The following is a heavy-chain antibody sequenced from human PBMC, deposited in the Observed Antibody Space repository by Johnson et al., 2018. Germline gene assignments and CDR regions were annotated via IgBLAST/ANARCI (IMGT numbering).Heavy chain of an antibody. D-gene: IGHD4-17*01. Sequence: VQLVESGGGLVQPGRSLRLSCAASGFTFDDYAMHWVRQAPGKGLEWVSGISGSGGSTYYADSVQGRFTISRDNSKKPRYLQMNSLRAEDTAVYYRAKCYGDYVYYYYGMDVWGQGTTVTVSS. CDR3: AKCYGDYVYYYYGMDV. CDR1: GFTFDDYA. CDR2: ISGSGGST. V-gene: IGHV3-23*04. J-gene: IGHJ6*02.